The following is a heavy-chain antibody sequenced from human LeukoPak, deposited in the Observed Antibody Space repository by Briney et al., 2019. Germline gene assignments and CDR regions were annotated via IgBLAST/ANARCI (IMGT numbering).Heavy chain of an antibody. CDR3: ARRPYGSSGYYYRHFDY. D-gene: IGHD3-22*01. J-gene: IGHJ4*02. CDR2: IDPSDSYT. CDR1: GYSFTSYW. Sequence: GESLKISCKGSGYSFTSYWISWVRQMPGKGLEWMGGIDPSDSYTNYSPSFQGHVTISADKSISTAYLQWSSLKASDTAMYYCARRPYGSSGYYYRHFDYWGQGTPVTVSS. V-gene: IGHV5-10-1*01.